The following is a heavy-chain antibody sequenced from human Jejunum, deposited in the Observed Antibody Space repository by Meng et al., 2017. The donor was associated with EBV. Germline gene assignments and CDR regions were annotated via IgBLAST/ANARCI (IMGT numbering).Heavy chain of an antibody. J-gene: IGHJ5*01. CDR2: IYLDDDK. D-gene: IGHD1-1*01. V-gene: IGHV2-5*02. CDR1: WFFLNTVGAA. CDR3: AHSLMSTTSLTRFFDS. Sequence: TVVASRSTPQDPHQPRPLSRPWSWFFLNTVGAAVGWVRPAPGRALEWLALIYLDDDKRYSFSLRNRLTITKDTSKNQVLLTMTNVDPVDTATYYCAHSLMSTTSLTRFFDSWGQGTLVTVSS.